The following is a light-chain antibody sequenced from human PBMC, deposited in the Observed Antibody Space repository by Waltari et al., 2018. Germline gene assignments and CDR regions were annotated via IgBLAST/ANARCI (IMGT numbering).Light chain of an antibody. CDR2: GRG. J-gene: IGLJ2*01. Sequence: QSRLTQPPSASGTPGQRVTIPCSGRDSNTGRTTVNWYQQFPEPAPKLHVAGRGQRPSRVPDRFSDSKSGTSASLAITGLQSEDEATYYCAGWYDNVNGRVLFGGGTKLTVL. V-gene: IGLV1-44*01. CDR3: AGWYDNVNGRVL. CDR1: DSNTGRTT.